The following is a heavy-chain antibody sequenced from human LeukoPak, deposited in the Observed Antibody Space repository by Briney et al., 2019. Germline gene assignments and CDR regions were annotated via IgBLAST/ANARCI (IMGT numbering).Heavy chain of an antibody. CDR1: GFTFSSYA. CDR3: AKSRVVVVPAANKLNYYYYGMDV. D-gene: IGHD2-2*01. CDR2: ISGSGGST. V-gene: IGHV3-23*01. Sequence: PRRSLRLSCAASGFTFSSYAMSWVRQAPGKGLEWVSAISGSGGSTYYADSVKGRFTISRDNSKNTLYLQMNSLRAEDTAVYYCAKSRVVVVPAANKLNYYYYGMDVWGQGTTVTVSS. J-gene: IGHJ6*02.